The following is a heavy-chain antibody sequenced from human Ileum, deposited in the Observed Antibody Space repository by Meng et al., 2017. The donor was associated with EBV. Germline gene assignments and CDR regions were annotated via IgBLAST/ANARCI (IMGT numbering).Heavy chain of an antibody. CDR1: GLSITRTIW. J-gene: IGHJ4*02. CDR2: IYYSGST. Sequence: HMPGSGPGCVKPSTTLSLSCAVSGLSITRTIWWVWIRQPPGKGLEWIGYIYYSGSTSYNPSLKSRVTMSVDTSKTQFSLNLNSVTAVDTAVYYCARNVPGTSAYYDWGQGTLVTVS. V-gene: IGHV4-28*01. CDR3: ARNVPGTSAYYD. D-gene: IGHD3-22*01.